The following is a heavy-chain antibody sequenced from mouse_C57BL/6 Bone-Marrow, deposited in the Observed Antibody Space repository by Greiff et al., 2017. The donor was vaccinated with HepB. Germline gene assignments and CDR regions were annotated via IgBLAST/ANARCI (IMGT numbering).Heavy chain of an antibody. CDR1: GYTFTSYW. J-gene: IGHJ2*01. Sequence: QVQLQQPGAELVKPGASVKMSCKASGYTFTSYWITWVKQRPVQGLEWIGDIYPGSGSTNYNEKFKSKATLTVDTSSSTAYMQLSSLTSEDSAVYYCARGGLYYGSSYFDYWGQGTTLTVSS. CDR3: ARGGLYYGSSYFDY. CDR2: IYPGSGST. V-gene: IGHV1-55*01. D-gene: IGHD1-1*01.